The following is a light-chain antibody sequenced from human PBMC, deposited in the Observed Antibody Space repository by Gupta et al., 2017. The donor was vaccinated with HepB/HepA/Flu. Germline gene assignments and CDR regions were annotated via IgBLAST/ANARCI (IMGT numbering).Light chain of an antibody. Sequence: QPVLTQSSSASASLGSSVTLTCTLSSGHITYIIAWHQQQPGKAPRYLMKIEASGTYTKGRGGPDRFSGSSSEADRYLTIANLKAEDEDDYYWETGDSNTVFGTGTKVTVL. J-gene: IGLJ1*01. V-gene: IGLV4-60*03. CDR1: SGHITYI. CDR2: IEASGTY. CDR3: ETGDSNTV.